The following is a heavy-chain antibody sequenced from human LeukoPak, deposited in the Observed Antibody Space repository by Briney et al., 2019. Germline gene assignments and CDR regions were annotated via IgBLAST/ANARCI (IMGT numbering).Heavy chain of an antibody. Sequence: EASVKVSCKASGYSFTGYYIHWVRQAPGQGLEWMGWINPNSGGTNYAQKFQGRVTMTGDTSISTAYMELSRLRSDDTAVYYCARGDIVVLPAGIPHNWFDPWGQGTLVTVSS. J-gene: IGHJ5*02. D-gene: IGHD2-2*02. CDR1: GYSFTGYY. CDR2: INPNSGGT. V-gene: IGHV1-2*02. CDR3: ARGDIVVLPAGIPHNWFDP.